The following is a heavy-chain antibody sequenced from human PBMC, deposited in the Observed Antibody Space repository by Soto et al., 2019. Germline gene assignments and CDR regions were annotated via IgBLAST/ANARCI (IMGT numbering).Heavy chain of an antibody. D-gene: IGHD3-16*01. CDR2: IYHSGST. V-gene: IGHV4-30-2*01. CDR1: CGSISSGGYS. CDR3: ARVTRGRFYCDD. Sequence: SEPLSLTCAVSCGSISSGGYSWSWIRQPPGKGLEWIGYIYHSGSTYYNPSLKSRVTISVDRSKNQFSLKLSSVTAADTAVYYGARVTRGRFYCDDWGQ. J-gene: IGHJ4*02.